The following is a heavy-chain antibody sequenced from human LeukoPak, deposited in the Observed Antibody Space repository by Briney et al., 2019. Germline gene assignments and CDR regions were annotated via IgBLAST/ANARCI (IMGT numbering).Heavy chain of an antibody. CDR1: GYRFTSLY. V-gene: IGHV1-2*02. D-gene: IGHD2-21*02. J-gene: IGHJ4*02. Sequence: GASVKVSCKASGYRFTSLYVHWVRQAPGQGPEWMGWINPNSGDTQYAQKFEGRVTMTRDTSITTAYMELSGLTSDDTAVYYCAREPPAYRGFDCYVLGYWGQGTLVTVSS. CDR2: INPNSGDT. CDR3: AREPPAYRGFDCYVLGY.